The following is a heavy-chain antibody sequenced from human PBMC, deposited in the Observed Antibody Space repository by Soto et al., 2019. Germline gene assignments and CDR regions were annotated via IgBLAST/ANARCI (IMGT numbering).Heavy chain of an antibody. CDR1: GYSFTIYY. CDR3: ASGGYGDYVVDY. V-gene: IGHV1-46*03. CDR2: INPSGGST. Sequence: QVQLVQSGAEVKKPGASVKVSRKASGYSFTIYYMHWVRQAPGQGLEWMGIINPSGGSTSYAQKFQGRVTMTRDTSTSTVYMELSNLRSEDTAVYYCASGGYGDYVVDYWGQGTLVTVSS. D-gene: IGHD4-17*01. J-gene: IGHJ4*02.